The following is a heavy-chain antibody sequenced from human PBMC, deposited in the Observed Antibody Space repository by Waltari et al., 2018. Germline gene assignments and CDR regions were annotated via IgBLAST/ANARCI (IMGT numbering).Heavy chain of an antibody. CDR3: ARGGGYSYGTLLGY. V-gene: IGHV1-69*02. J-gene: IGHJ4*02. CDR1: GGTFSSYT. CDR2: IIPILGIA. Sequence: QVQLVQSGAEVKKPGSSVKVSCKASGGTFSSYTISWVRQAPGQGLEWMGRIIPILGIANYAQKFQGRVTITADKSTSTAYMELSSLRSEDTAVYYCARGGGYSYGTLLGYWGQGTLVTVSS. D-gene: IGHD5-18*01.